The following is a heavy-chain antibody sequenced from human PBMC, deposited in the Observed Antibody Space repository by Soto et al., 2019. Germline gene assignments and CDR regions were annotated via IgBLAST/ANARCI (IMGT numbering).Heavy chain of an antibody. D-gene: IGHD6-6*01. CDR3: AIGHGISSSYDRFDP. Sequence: SETLSLTCTVSGGSISSSSYYWGWIRQPPGKGLEWIGSIYYSGSTYYNPSLKSRVTISVDTSKNQFSLKLSSVTAADTAVYYCAIGHGISSSYDRFDPWGQGTLVIVSS. V-gene: IGHV4-39*01. CDR2: IYYSGST. CDR1: GGSISSSSYY. J-gene: IGHJ5*02.